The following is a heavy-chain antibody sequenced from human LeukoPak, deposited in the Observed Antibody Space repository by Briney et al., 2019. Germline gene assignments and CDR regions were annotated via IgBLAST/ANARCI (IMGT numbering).Heavy chain of an antibody. D-gene: IGHD3-22*01. CDR1: GGSFSGYY. V-gene: IGHV4-34*01. Sequence: SETLSLTCAVYGGSFSGYYWSWIRQPPGKGLEWIGEINHSGSTNYNPSLKSRVTISVDTSKNQFSLKLSSVTAADTAVYYCARVIKRYYYDSSGYHTAPWGRGTLVTVSS. CDR3: ARVIKRYYYDSSGYHTAP. J-gene: IGHJ5*02. CDR2: INHSGST.